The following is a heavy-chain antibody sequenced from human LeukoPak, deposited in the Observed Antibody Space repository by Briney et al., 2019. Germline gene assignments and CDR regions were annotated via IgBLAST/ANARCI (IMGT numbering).Heavy chain of an antibody. CDR3: AFRGYTYGPFDY. J-gene: IGHJ4*02. Sequence: GASVKVSCKTSGYMFTTYGITWVRQAPGQGLQWMGWISAHSGNTKYAEKFQGRVTLTTDTSTSTAYMELRSLRSDDTAVYYCAFRGYTYGPFDYWGQGTLVTVSS. CDR2: ISAHSGNT. D-gene: IGHD5-18*01. CDR1: GYMFTTYG. V-gene: IGHV1-18*04.